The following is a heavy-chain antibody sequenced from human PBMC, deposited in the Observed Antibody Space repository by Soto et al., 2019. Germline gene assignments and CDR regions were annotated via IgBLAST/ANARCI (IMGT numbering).Heavy chain of an antibody. CDR3: ARDTEYSSSFYYYYYYMDV. D-gene: IGHD6-6*01. J-gene: IGHJ6*03. CDR1: GYTFTSYY. Sequence: ASVKVSCRASGYTFTSYYMHWVRQAPGQGLEWMGIINPSGGSTSYAQKFQGRVTMTRDTSTSTVYMELSSLRSEDTAVYYCARDTEYSSSFYYYYYYMDVWGKGTTVTVSS. V-gene: IGHV1-46*03. CDR2: INPSGGST.